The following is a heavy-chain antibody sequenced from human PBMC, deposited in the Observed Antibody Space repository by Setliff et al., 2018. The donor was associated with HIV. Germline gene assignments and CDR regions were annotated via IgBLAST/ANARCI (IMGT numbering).Heavy chain of an antibody. J-gene: IGHJ4*02. Sequence: SETLSLTCTVSGETIRNGFYYWHWMRQPPGKGLEWIGSIYYSGSTHYKSSLKSRVTISVDTSKNQFSLRLGSVTAADTAVYYCARGGGPDTNFDSWGRGTLVTVPQ. CDR1: GETIRNGFYY. CDR3: ARGGGPDTNFDS. V-gene: IGHV4-39*07. CDR2: IYYSGST.